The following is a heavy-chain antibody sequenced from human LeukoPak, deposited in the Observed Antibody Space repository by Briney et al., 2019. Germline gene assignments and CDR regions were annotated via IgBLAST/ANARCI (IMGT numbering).Heavy chain of an antibody. CDR2: IYYSGST. CDR1: GGSISSGGYY. J-gene: IGHJ3*02. D-gene: IGHD2-21*01. V-gene: IGHV4-31*03. Sequence: SETLSLTCTVPGGSISSGGYYWSWIRQHPGKGLEWIGYIYYSGSTYYNPSLKSRVTISVDTSKNQFSLKLSSVTAADTAVYYCARELSVIGAFDIWGQGTMVTVSS. CDR3: ARELSVIGAFDI.